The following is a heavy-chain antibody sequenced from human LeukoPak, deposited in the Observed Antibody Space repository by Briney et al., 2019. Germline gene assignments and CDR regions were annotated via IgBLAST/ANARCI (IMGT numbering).Heavy chain of an antibody. J-gene: IGHJ4*02. Sequence: ASVKVSCKASGYTFTSYAMNWVRQTPGQALEWMGWINTNNGNPTYAQGFTGRFVFSLDASVSTAYLQISSLKVEDTAVYYCARGGYCSGGSCYAYYFDYWGQGTLVTVSS. CDR1: GYTFTSYA. D-gene: IGHD2-15*01. V-gene: IGHV7-4-1*02. CDR2: INTNNGNP. CDR3: ARGGYCSGGSCYAYYFDY.